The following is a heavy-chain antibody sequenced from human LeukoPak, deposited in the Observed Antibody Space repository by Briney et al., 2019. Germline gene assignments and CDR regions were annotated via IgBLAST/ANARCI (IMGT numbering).Heavy chain of an antibody. CDR3: GRDSRWAQPDY. Sequence: GGSLRLSCVASGFTFSNYALHWVRQAPGKGLEWVAVIFYDGDTKYYADSVKGRFTISRDNSKNTVYLQINSLTAEDTAVYYCGRDSRWAQPDYWGQGTLVTVSS. V-gene: IGHV3-30*04. D-gene: IGHD5-24*01. CDR1: GFTFSNYA. CDR2: IFYDGDTK. J-gene: IGHJ4*02.